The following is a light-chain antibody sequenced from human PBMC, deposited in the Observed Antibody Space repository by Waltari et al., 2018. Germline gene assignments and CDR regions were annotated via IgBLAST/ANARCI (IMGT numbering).Light chain of an antibody. Sequence: SYRASQSVNNYLAWYQQKPGQAPRLLIYGASNRATGIPARFSGSGSGTDFTLTISTLEPEDFAVYYCQQRRNWPLTFGGGTKVEIK. CDR1: QSVNNY. J-gene: IGKJ4*01. CDR3: QQRRNWPLT. V-gene: IGKV3-11*01. CDR2: GAS.